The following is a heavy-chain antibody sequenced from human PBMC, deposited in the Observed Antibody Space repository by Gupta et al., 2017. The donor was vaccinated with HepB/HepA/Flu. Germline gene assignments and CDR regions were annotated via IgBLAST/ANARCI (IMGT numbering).Heavy chain of an antibody. CDR3: ARGGLVQDIRAPVDY. J-gene: IGHJ4*02. CDR2: IIPILGIA. CDR1: GGTFSSYA. V-gene: IGHV1-69*04. Sequence: QVQLVQSGAEVKKPGSSVKISCKASGGTFSSYAISWVRQAPGQGLEWMGRIIPILGIANYAQKFQGRVTITADKSTSTAYMELSSLRSEDTAVYYCARGGLVQDIRAPVDYWGQGTLVTVSS. D-gene: IGHD2-15*01.